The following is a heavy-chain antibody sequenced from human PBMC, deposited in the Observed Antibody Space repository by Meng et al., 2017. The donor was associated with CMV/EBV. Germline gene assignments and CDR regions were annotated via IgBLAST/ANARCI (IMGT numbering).Heavy chain of an antibody. D-gene: IGHD6-13*01. V-gene: IGHV1-2*02. J-gene: IGHJ4*02. CDR2: INPNSGGT. CDR3: ARVNQVRIAAAGSGY. Sequence: ASVKVSCKASGYTFTGYYMHWMRQAPGQGLEWMGWINPNSGGTNYAQKFQGRVTMTRGTSISTAYMELSRLRSDDTAVYYCARVNQVRIAAAGSGYWGQGTLVTVSS. CDR1: GYTFTGYY.